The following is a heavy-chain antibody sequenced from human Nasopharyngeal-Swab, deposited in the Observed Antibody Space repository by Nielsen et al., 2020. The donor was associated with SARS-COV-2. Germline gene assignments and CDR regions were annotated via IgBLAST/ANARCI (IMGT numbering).Heavy chain of an antibody. Sequence: GASLKISCAVSGFTFSTYAMSWVRQAPGKGLEWGSPLSGSGGITYYADPVKGRFTISRDNSKNTLYLQMNSLRVEDTVVYYCAKSRSGWNAPCVFYIWGQGTMVTVSS. J-gene: IGHJ3*02. V-gene: IGHV3-23*01. CDR3: AKSRSGWNAPCVFYI. D-gene: IGHD6-19*01. CDR2: LSGSGGIT. CDR1: GFTFSTYA.